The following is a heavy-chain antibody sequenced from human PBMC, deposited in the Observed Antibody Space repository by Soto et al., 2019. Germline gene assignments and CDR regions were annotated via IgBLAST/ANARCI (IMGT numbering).Heavy chain of an antibody. CDR1: GFSFSDSG. V-gene: IGHV3-30*18. D-gene: IGHD3-10*01. CDR3: VKDRRAYYYGSGSDL. Sequence: QMYLVESGGGVVQPATPLRLSCAASGFSFSDSGMHWVRQAPGKGLEWVAVISYDSSGKYYSDSVKGRFTISRDNSKKMLYLQMRGLTTEDTAVYYCVKDRRAYYYGSGSDLWGQGTLVTVSS. J-gene: IGHJ5*02. CDR2: ISYDSSGK.